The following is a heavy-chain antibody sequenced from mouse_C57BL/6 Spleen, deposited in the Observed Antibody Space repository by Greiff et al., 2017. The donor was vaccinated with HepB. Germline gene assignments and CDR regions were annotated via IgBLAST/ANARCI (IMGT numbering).Heavy chain of an antibody. J-gene: IGHJ4*01. CDR3: ARGRLEKLGRGYAMDY. CDR1: GYTFTSYW. D-gene: IGHD4-1*01. V-gene: IGHV1-55*01. Sequence: VQLKQPGAELVKPGASVKMSCKASGYTFTSYWITWVKQRPGQGLEWIGDIYPGSGSTNYNEKFKSKATLTVDTSSSTAYMQLSSLTSEDSAVYYCARGRLEKLGRGYAMDYWGQGTSVTVSS. CDR2: IYPGSGST.